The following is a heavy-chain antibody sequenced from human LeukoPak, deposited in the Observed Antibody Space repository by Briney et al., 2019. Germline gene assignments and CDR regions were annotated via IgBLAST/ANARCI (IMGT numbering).Heavy chain of an antibody. CDR2: IYPGDSDT. CDR3: ARRDYAGKHFDY. CDR1: GYSFTSYW. J-gene: IGHJ4*02. V-gene: IGHV5-51*01. D-gene: IGHD4-23*01. Sequence: GASLQISCNGSGYSFTSYWIGWVRQMPGKGLEWMGIIYPGDSDTKYSPSFQGQVTISADKSISAAYLQWSSLKASDTAIYYCARRDYAGKHFDYWGQGTLVTVSS.